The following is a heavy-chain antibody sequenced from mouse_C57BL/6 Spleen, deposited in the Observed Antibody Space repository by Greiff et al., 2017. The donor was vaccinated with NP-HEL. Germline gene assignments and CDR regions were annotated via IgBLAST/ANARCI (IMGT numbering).Heavy chain of an antibody. CDR2: ISYDGSN. V-gene: IGHV3-6*01. Sequence: EVKLEESGPGLVKPSQSLSLTCSVTGYSITSGYYWNWIRQFPGNKLEWMGYISYDGSNNYNPSLKNRISITRDTSKNQFFLKLNSVTTEDTATYYCAREGYDGAHYYAMDYWGQGTSVTVSS. J-gene: IGHJ4*01. CDR3: AREGYDGAHYYAMDY. D-gene: IGHD2-3*01. CDR1: GYSITSGYY.